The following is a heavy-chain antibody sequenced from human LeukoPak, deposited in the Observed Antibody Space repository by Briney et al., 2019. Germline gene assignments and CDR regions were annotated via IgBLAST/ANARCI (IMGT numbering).Heavy chain of an antibody. CDR2: FDPEDGET. D-gene: IGHD1-26*01. J-gene: IGHJ4*02. V-gene: IGHV1-24*01. Sequence: ASVNVSCKVSGYTLTELSMHWVRQAPGKGLEGMGGFDPEDGETIYAQKFQGRVTMTEDTSTDTAYIELSSLRSEDTAVYYCATGGSHSGRIFDYWGQGTLVTVSS. CDR3: ATGGSHSGRIFDY. CDR1: GYTLTELS.